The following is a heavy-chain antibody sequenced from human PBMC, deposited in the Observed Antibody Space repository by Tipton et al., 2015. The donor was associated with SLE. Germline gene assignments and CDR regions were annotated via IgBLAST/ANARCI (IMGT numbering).Heavy chain of an antibody. CDR2: INHRGST. CDR1: GGSFSGYY. D-gene: IGHD1-1*01. CDR3: ARGRELGRDDAFDI. V-gene: IGHV4-34*01. J-gene: IGHJ3*02. Sequence: LRLSCAVYGGSFSGYYWSWIRQPPGKGLEWIGEINHRGSTNYNPSLKSRVTISVDTSKNQFSLKLSSVTAADTAVYYCARGRELGRDDAFDIWGQGTMVTVSS.